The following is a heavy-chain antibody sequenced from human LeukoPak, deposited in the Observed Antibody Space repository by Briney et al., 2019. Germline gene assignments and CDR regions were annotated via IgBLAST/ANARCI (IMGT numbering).Heavy chain of an antibody. CDR3: ARGYPMITFGGVIVHFDY. CDR1: GFTFSSYA. CDR2: ISSSGSTI. V-gene: IGHV3-48*03. J-gene: IGHJ4*02. D-gene: IGHD3-16*02. Sequence: GGSLRLSCAASGFTFSSYAMNWVRQAPGKGLEWVSYISSSGSTIYYADSVKGRFTISRDNAKNSLYLQMNSLRAEDTAVYYCARGYPMITFGGVIVHFDYWGQGTLVTVSS.